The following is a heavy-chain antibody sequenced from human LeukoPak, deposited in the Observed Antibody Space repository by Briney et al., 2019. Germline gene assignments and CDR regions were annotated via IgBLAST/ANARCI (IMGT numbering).Heavy chain of an antibody. J-gene: IGHJ5*02. CDR1: GYTFASFG. V-gene: IGHV1-18*01. CDR3: ARVVQLVHWFDP. CDR2: INTHNGDT. Sequence: GASVKVSCKASGYTFASFGITWVRQAPGQGLEWMGWINTHNGDTNYAQKLQGRVTMTTDTSTSTAYMELSSLRSEDTAVYYCARVVQLVHWFDPWGQGTLVTVSS. D-gene: IGHD6-13*01.